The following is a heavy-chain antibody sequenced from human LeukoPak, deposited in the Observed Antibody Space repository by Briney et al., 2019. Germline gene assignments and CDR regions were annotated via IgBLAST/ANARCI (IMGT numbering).Heavy chain of an antibody. CDR3: ARLLLVQLWTTIGAFDI. CDR2: IYYTGST. Sequence: PSETLSLTCTVSGGSISTRDYYGAWIRQPPGKGLEWIGSIYYTGSTFYSPSLKSRVTMSVDTSKNQFSLKLSSVTAADTAVYYCARLLLVQLWTTIGAFDIWGQGTMVTVSS. V-gene: IGHV4-39*01. CDR1: GGSISTRDYY. D-gene: IGHD5-18*01. J-gene: IGHJ3*02.